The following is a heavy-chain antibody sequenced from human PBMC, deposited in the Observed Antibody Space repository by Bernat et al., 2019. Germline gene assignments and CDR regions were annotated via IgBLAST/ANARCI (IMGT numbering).Heavy chain of an antibody. V-gene: IGHV3-73*01. Sequence: EVQLVESGGGLVKPGGSLRLSCAASGFTFSGSAMHWVRQASGKGLEWVGRIRSKANSYATAYAASVKGRFTISRDDSKNTAYLQMNSLKTEDTAVYYCTRLGYDFWSGYPADYWGQGTLVTVSS. CDR1: GFTFSGSA. CDR3: TRLGYDFWSGYPADY. CDR2: IRSKANSYAT. D-gene: IGHD3-3*01. J-gene: IGHJ4*02.